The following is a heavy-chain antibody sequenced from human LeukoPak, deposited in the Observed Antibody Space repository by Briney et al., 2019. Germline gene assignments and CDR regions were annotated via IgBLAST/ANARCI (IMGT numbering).Heavy chain of an antibody. V-gene: IGHV1-18*01. CDR1: GYTFTSYG. CDR2: ISAYNGNT. Sequence: ASVKVSCKASGYTFTSYGISWVRQAPGQGLEGMGWISAYNGNTNYAQKLQGRVTMTTDTSTSTAYMELRSLRSDDTAVYYCARENYCSSTSCLGGNWFDPRGQGTLVTVSS. J-gene: IGHJ5*02. CDR3: ARENYCSSTSCLGGNWFDP. D-gene: IGHD2-2*01.